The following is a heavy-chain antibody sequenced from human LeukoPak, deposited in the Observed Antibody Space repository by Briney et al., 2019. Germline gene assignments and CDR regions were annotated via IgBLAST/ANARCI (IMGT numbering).Heavy chain of an antibody. J-gene: IGHJ3*02. Sequence: SVKVSCKASGGTFSRYAISWVRQAPGQGLEWMGGIIPIFGTANYAQKFQGRVTITADESTSTAYMELSSLRSEDTAVYYCARDIGAVAGTTDAFDIWGQGTMVTVSS. V-gene: IGHV1-69*13. CDR2: IIPIFGTA. D-gene: IGHD6-19*01. CDR3: ARDIGAVAGTTDAFDI. CDR1: GGTFSRYA.